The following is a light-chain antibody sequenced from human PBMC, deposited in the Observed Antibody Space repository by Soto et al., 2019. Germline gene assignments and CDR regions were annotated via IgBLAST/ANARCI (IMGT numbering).Light chain of an antibody. V-gene: IGKV3-20*01. Sequence: EIVLTQSPGTLSLSPGERATLSCRASQSVSSSYLAWYQQKPGQAPRLLIYGSSSRATGIPDRFSGSGSGTDFTLTISILEPEDFAVYYCQQYGSSPSLTFGGGTKVEIK. J-gene: IGKJ4*01. CDR2: GSS. CDR3: QQYGSSPSLT. CDR1: QSVSSSY.